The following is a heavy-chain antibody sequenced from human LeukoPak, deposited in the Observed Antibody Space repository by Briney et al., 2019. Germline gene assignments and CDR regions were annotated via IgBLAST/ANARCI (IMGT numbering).Heavy chain of an antibody. CDR3: ASMGYCSGGSCYRIDYYGMDV. J-gene: IGHJ6*02. V-gene: IGHV1-69*04. D-gene: IGHD2-15*01. CDR2: IIPIFGIA. CDR1: GGTFSSYA. Sequence: ASVKVSCKASGGTFSSYAISWVRQAPGQGLEWKGRIIPIFGIANYAQKFQGRVTITADKSTSTAYMELSSLRSEDTAVYYCASMGYCSGGSCYRIDYYGMDVWGQGTTVTVSS.